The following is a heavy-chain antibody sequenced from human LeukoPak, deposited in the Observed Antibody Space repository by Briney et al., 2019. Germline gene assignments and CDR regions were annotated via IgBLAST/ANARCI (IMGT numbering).Heavy chain of an antibody. J-gene: IGHJ6*02. V-gene: IGHV3-23*01. CDR3: AKAPAAATKYYYGMDV. D-gene: IGHD6-13*01. Sequence: GGSLRLSCAASGFTFNNYAMSWVRQAPGKGLEWVSAISGSGGATYDADSVKGRFTISRDNSKNTLFLHMNSLRVEDTAVYYCAKAPAAATKYYYGMDVWGQGTTVTVSS. CDR1: GFTFNNYA. CDR2: ISGSGGAT.